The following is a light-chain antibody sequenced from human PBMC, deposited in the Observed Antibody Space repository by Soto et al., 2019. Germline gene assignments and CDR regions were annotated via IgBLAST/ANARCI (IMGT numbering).Light chain of an antibody. CDR3: CSYAGNTTRVV. CDR2: EVS. Sequence: QSALTQPASVSGSPGQSIAISCTGTSSDVVTYKYVSWYQQHPGKAPKLMIYEVSIRPSGVSDRFSGSKSGNTASLTISGLRPEDEAYYYCCSYAGNTTRVVFGGGTQLTVL. CDR1: SSDVVTYKY. V-gene: IGLV2-14*01. J-gene: IGLJ2*01.